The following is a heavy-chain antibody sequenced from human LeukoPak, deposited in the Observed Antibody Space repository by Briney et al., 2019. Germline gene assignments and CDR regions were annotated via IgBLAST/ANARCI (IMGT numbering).Heavy chain of an antibody. D-gene: IGHD3-10*01. CDR1: GFTFSSYG. J-gene: IGHJ4*02. Sequence: PGGSLRLSCAASGFTFSSYGMHWVRQAPGKGLEWVAVIWFDGSSEYYADSVKGRFTISRDNSKNTLYLQMNGLRAEDTAVYYCTRESGSGNYYYDYWGQGTLVTVSS. CDR2: IWFDGSSE. CDR3: TRESGSGNYYYDY. V-gene: IGHV3-33*01.